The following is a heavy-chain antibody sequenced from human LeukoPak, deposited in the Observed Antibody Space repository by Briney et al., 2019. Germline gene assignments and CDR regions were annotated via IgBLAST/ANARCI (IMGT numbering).Heavy chain of an antibody. CDR3: AREFQYYDFWSGYYLFDP. CDR2: ISSSSYI. CDR1: GFTFSSYS. D-gene: IGHD3-3*01. J-gene: IGHJ5*02. V-gene: IGHV3-21*01. Sequence: KPGGSLRLPCAASGFTFSSYSMNWVRQAPGKGLEWVSSISSSSYIYYADSVKGRFTISRDNAKNSLYLQMNSLRAEDTAVYYCAREFQYYDFWSGYYLFDPWGQGTLVTVSS.